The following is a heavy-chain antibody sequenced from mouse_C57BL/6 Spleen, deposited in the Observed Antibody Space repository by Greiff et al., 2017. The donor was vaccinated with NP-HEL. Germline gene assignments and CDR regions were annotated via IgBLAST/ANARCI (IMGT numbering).Heavy chain of an antibody. J-gene: IGHJ1*03. CDR2: IHPNSGST. D-gene: IGHD1-1*01. Sequence: VQLQQSGAELVKPGASVKLSCKASGYTFTNYWMHWVKQRPGQGLEWIGMIHPNSGSTNYNQKFKSKATLTVDKSSSTAYMELRSLTSEDSAVYYCASYGSMLLCYFDVWGTGTTVTVCS. CDR1: GYTFTNYW. V-gene: IGHV1-64*01. CDR3: ASYGSMLLCYFDV.